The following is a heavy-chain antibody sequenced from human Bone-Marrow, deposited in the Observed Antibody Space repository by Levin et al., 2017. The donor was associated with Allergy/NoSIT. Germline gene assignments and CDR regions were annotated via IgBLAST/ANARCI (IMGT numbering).Heavy chain of an antibody. V-gene: IGHV2-5*02. CDR2: IYWDDDK. J-gene: IGHJ5*02. CDR1: GFSLSTSGVG. D-gene: IGHD3-3*01. CDR3: AHYDFWSGYARYNWFDP. Sequence: SGPTLVKPTQTLTLTCTFSGFSLSTSGVGVGWIRQPPGKALEWLALIYWDDDKRYSPSLKSRLTITKDTSKNQVVLTMTNMDPVDTATYYCAHYDFWSGYARYNWFDPWGQGTLVTVSS.